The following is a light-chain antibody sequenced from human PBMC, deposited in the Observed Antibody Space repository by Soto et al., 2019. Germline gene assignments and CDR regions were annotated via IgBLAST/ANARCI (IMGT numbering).Light chain of an antibody. CDR3: SSYTNSSTLVL. J-gene: IGLJ2*01. Sequence: QSVLTQPASVSGSPGQSITISCTGTSSDVGGYIYVSWYQQHPGKAPKLMIFEVNDRPSGVSNRFSGSKSGNTASLTISGLQAEDEADYYCSSYTNSSTLVLFGGGTKLTVL. CDR2: EVN. V-gene: IGLV2-14*01. CDR1: SSDVGGYIY.